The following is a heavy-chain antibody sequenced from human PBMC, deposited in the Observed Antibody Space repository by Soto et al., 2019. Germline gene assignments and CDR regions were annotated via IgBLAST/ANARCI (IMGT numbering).Heavy chain of an antibody. CDR2: IIPIFGTA. CDR1: GGTFSSYA. J-gene: IGHJ4*02. V-gene: IGHV1-69*13. CDR3: ARMAPGDSSGFWNYFDY. Sequence: ASVKVSCKASGGTFSSYAISWVRQAPGQGLEWMGGIIPIFGTANYAQKFQGRGTITADESTSTAYMELSSLRSEDTAVYYCARMAPGDSSGFWNYFDYWGQGTLVTVSS. D-gene: IGHD6-19*01.